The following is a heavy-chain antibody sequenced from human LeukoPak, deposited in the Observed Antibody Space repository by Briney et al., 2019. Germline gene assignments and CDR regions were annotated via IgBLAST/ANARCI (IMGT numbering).Heavy chain of an antibody. CDR2: INPNSGGT. CDR3: ARTTYSSSWFDI. J-gene: IGHJ3*02. V-gene: IGHV1-2*02. CDR1: GYTFTFYY. D-gene: IGHD6-13*01. Sequence: GASVTVSFKSSGYTFTFYYMHWVRQAPGQGLEWMGWINPNSGGTNYAQKFQGRVTMTRDTSISTAYMELSRLRSDDTAVYYCARTTYSSSWFDIWGQGTMVTVSS.